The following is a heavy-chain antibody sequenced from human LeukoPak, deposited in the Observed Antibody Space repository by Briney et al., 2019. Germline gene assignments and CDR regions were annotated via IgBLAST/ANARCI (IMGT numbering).Heavy chain of an antibody. J-gene: IGHJ4*02. Sequence: GGSLRLSCEASGFTFRDYWMTWVRQAPGKGLEWVANVKQDGTEKFYVDSVKGRFTISRDNGKNSLYLQMNSLRVEDTAIYYCTRAGGTSWADYWGQGTLVTVSS. D-gene: IGHD6-13*01. V-gene: IGHV3-7*01. CDR1: GFTFRDYW. CDR2: VKQDGTEK. CDR3: TRAGGTSWADY.